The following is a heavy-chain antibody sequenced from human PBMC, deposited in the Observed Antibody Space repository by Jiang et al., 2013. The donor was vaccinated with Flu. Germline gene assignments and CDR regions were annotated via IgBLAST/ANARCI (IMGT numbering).Heavy chain of an antibody. D-gene: IGHD3-10*01. Sequence: GAEVKKPGESLRISCKGSGYSFTSYWISWVRQMPGKGLEWMGRIDPSDSYTNYSPSFQGHVTISADKSISTAYLQWSSLKASDTAMYYCARHLVCYGSGSYCVDWFDPWGQGTLVTVSS. J-gene: IGHJ5*02. CDR2: IDPSDSYT. CDR1: GYSFTSYW. CDR3: ARHLVCYGSGSYCVDWFDP. V-gene: IGHV5-10-1*01.